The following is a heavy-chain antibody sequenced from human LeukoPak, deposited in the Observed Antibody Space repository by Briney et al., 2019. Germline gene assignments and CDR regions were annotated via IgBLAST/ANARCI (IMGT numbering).Heavy chain of an antibody. Sequence: GGSLRLSCAPSGFTLRNVWMGWVRQAPGKGLEWVGNIRGDGSVKFYLDSVKGRFTISRDNTNSVSLQMNNLKAEDTAVYYCGRSVAAPADYWGQGTLVIVSS. CDR1: GFTLRNVW. CDR2: IRGDGSVK. D-gene: IGHD6-6*01. V-gene: IGHV3-7*03. J-gene: IGHJ4*02. CDR3: GRSVAAPADY.